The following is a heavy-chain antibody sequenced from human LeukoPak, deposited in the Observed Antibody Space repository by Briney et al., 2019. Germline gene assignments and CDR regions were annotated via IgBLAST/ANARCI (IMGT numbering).Heavy chain of an antibody. CDR1: GFTFGDYA. CDR2: IRSKAYGGTT. V-gene: IGHV3-49*04. J-gene: IGHJ4*02. Sequence: GGSLRLSCTASGFTFGDYAMSWVRQAPGKGLGWVGFIRSKAYGGTTEYAASVKGRFTISRDDSKSIAYLQMNSLRAEDTAVYYCAKDGDWGTMIVVGYYFDYWGQATLVTVSS. CDR3: AKDGDWGTMIVVGYYFDY. D-gene: IGHD3-22*01.